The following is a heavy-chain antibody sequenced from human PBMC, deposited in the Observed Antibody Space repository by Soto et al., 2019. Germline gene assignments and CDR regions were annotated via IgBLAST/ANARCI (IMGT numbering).Heavy chain of an antibody. CDR3: ARKATVTTCFDY. J-gene: IGHJ4*02. V-gene: IGHV4-31*03. Sequence: QVQLQESGPGLVKPSQTLSLTCTVSGGSISSGGYYWSWIRQHPGKGLEWIGYIFYSGTTYYNPSLKSRVXXXVXXSKNQFSLTLSSMTAADTAVYYCARKATVTTCFDYWGQGTLVTVSS. D-gene: IGHD4-17*01. CDR1: GGSISSGGYY. CDR2: IFYSGTT.